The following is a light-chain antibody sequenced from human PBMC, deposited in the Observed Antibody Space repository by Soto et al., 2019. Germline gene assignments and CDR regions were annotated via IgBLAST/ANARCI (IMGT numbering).Light chain of an antibody. J-gene: IGLJ3*02. Sequence: QSVLTQPASVSGSPGQSITISCTGTSSDVGGYNFVSWYQQYPGKAPKLIIHEVGNRPSGVSNRFSASKSGNTASLAIAGLRSEDESDYYCASWDDSLNGPVFGGGTKVTVL. CDR1: SSDVGGYNF. V-gene: IGLV2-14*01. CDR2: EVG. CDR3: ASWDDSLNGPV.